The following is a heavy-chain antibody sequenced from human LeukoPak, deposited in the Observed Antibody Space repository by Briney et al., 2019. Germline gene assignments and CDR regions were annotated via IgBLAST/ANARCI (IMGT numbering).Heavy chain of an antibody. J-gene: IGHJ3*02. D-gene: IGHD3-16*02. CDR2: ISGGTGST. Sequence: GGSLRLSCVASGFTFSGYAMSWGRQAPGGGLEGGSTISGGTGSTYYAPSVKGRFTISRDNSRNTLYLQMNSLRAEDTAVYYCAKGYDYVWGSYRLHAFDIWGQGTMVTVSS. CDR3: AKGYDYVWGSYRLHAFDI. CDR1: GFTFSGYA. V-gene: IGHV3-23*01.